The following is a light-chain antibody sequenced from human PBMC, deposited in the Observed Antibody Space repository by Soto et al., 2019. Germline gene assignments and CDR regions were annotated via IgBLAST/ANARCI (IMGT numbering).Light chain of an antibody. CDR3: SSYAGSYAYV. J-gene: IGLJ1*01. V-gene: IGLV2-8*01. CDR2: EVS. CDR1: SSDVGAYNY. Sequence: QSVLTQPPSASGSPGQSVTISCTGTSSDVGAYNYVSWYQQHPGKAPKLMIYEVSKRPSGVPDRFSGSKSGNTASLTVSGLQAEDEADYYCSSYAGSYAYVFGTGTKVTVL.